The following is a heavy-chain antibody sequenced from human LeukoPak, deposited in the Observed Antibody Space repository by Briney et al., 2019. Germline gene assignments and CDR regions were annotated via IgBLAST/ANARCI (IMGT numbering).Heavy chain of an antibody. Sequence: SETLSLTCTVSGGSISSSSYYWGWIRQPPGKGLEWIGSIYHSGSTYYNPSLKSRVTISVDTSKNQFSLKLSSVTAADTAVYYCARGEIGYHFDYWGQGTLVTVSS. CDR1: GGSISSSSYY. D-gene: IGHD1-1*01. CDR3: ARGEIGYHFDY. J-gene: IGHJ4*02. V-gene: IGHV4-39*07. CDR2: IYHSGST.